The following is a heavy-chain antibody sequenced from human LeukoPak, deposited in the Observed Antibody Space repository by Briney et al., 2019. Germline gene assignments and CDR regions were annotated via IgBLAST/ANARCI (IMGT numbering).Heavy chain of an antibody. D-gene: IGHD5-24*01. J-gene: IGHJ4*02. V-gene: IGHV4-34*01. CDR1: DDSLTTYY. CDR2: INHSGST. CDR3: ASRIRDGYNFRFDY. Sequence: SETLSLTCTVSDDSLTTYYWNWIRQPPGKGLEWIGEINHSGSTNYNPSLKSRVTISVDTSKNQFSLKLSSVTAADTAVYYCASRIRDGYNFRFDYWGQGTLVTVSS.